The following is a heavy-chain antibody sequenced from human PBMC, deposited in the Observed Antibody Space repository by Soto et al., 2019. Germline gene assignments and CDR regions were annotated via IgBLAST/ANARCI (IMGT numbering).Heavy chain of an antibody. J-gene: IGHJ4*02. V-gene: IGHV4-59*08. CDR3: ARQGSSWKSVFDY. Sequence: SETLSLTCTVSGGSISSYYWSWIRQPPGEGLEWIGYIYYSGSTNYNPSLKSRVTISVDTSKNQFSLKLSSVTAADTAVYYCARQGSSWKSVFDYWGQGTLVTVSS. CDR2: IYYSGST. D-gene: IGHD6-13*01. CDR1: GGSISSYY.